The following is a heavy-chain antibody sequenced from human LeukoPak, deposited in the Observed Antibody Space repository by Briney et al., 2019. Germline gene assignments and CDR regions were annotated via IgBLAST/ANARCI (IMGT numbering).Heavy chain of an antibody. D-gene: IGHD3-22*01. V-gene: IGHV3-53*01. Sequence: PGGSLRLSCVASGFTVSSNYMSWVRQAPGKGLEWVSVIYSGSSTYYAESVKGRFTISRNTSKNTLCLQMNSLRADDTAVYYCTTDSSGSPTVPFDIWGQGTMVTVSS. CDR3: TTDSSGSPTVPFDI. CDR1: GFTVSSNY. J-gene: IGHJ3*02. CDR2: IYSGSST.